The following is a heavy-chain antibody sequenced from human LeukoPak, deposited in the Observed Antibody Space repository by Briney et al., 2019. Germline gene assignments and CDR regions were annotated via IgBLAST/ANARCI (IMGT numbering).Heavy chain of an antibody. D-gene: IGHD2-2*01. V-gene: IGHV4-59*12. CDR1: GGSITSYY. J-gene: IGHJ6*02. CDR2: IYYSGST. CDR3: ARGGAGVVVPAAPLSPSIMDV. Sequence: SETLSLTCSVSGGSITSYYWSWIRQPPGKGLEWIGYIYYSGSTNYNPSLKSRVTISVDTSKNRFSLRLSSVTAADTAVYYCARGGAGVVVPAAPLSPSIMDVWGQGATVTVSS.